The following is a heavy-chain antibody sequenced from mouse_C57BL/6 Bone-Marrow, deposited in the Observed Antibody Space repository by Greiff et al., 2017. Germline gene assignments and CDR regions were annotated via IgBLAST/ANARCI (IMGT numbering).Heavy chain of an antibody. CDR3: TTGRRALVAY. Sequence: VQLKQSGAELVRPGASVKLSCTASGFNIKDDYMHWVKQRPEQGLEWIGWIDPENGDTEYASKFQGKATITADTSSNTAYLQLSSLTSEDTAVYYCTTGRRALVAYWGQGTLVTVSA. CDR1: GFNIKDDY. D-gene: IGHD2-12*01. J-gene: IGHJ3*01. CDR2: IDPENGDT. V-gene: IGHV14-4*01.